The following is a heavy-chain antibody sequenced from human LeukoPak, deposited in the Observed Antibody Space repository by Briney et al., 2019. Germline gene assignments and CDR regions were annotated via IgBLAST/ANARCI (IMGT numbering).Heavy chain of an antibody. CDR1: GASVSSNSAA. Sequence: SQTLSLTCAISGASVSSNSAAWNWIRQSPSRGLEWLGRTYYRSKWYNDYAISVKSRITINPDTSKNQFSLQLNSVTPEDTAVYYCARVGESSCWYYFDYWGQGTLVTVSS. V-gene: IGHV6-1*01. D-gene: IGHD6-19*01. J-gene: IGHJ4*02. CDR3: ARVGESSCWYYFDY. CDR2: TYYRSKWYN.